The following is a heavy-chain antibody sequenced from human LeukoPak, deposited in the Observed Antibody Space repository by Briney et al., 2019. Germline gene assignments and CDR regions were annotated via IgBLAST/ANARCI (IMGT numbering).Heavy chain of an antibody. CDR2: ISAYNGNT. J-gene: IGHJ5*02. CDR3: ARAYPVLRFLEWLLYWFDP. CDR1: GYTFTSYG. D-gene: IGHD3-3*01. Sequence: ASVKVSCKASGYTFTSYGISWVRQAPGQGLEWMGWISAYNGNTNYAQRLQGRVTMTTDTSTSTAYMELRSLRFDDTAVYYCARAYPVLRFLEWLLYWFDPWGQGTLVTVSS. V-gene: IGHV1-18*01.